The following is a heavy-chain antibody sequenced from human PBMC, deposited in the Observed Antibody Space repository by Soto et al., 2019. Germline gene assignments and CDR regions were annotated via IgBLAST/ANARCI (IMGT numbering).Heavy chain of an antibody. D-gene: IGHD7-27*01. CDR1: GGIFRTYS. CDR3: ASRQGGNWDNYDNMDV. V-gene: IGHV1-69*18. Sequence: QVQLLQSGAEVKRPGSSVKVSCKASGGIFRTYSIYWVRQAPGQGLEWMGSIIPLFGTPNYAQKFQGRVRISADESTSTAYMEVTSLRSEDTAMYFCASRQGGNWDNYDNMDVWGQGTTVTVSS. J-gene: IGHJ6*02. CDR2: IIPLFGTP.